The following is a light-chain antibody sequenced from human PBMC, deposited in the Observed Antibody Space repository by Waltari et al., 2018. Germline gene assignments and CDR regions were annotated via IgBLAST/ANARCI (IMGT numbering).Light chain of an antibody. J-gene: IGLJ3*02. CDR2: YKSDSDK. CDR3: MIWYSSAWV. Sequence: LTCTLRSGINVGTYRIYWYQQNPGSPPQYLLRYKSDSDKQQGSGVPSRFSGSKDASANAGILLISGLQSEDEADYYCMIWYSSAWVFGGGTKLTVL. CDR1: SGINVGTYR. V-gene: IGLV5-45*02.